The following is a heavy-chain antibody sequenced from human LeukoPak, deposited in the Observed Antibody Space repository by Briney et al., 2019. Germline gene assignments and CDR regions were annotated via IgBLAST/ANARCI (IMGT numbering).Heavy chain of an antibody. CDR3: GGVYYYDSSGYPAPFDY. CDR1: GFTFSSYE. Sequence: PGGSLRLSCAASGFTFSSYEMNWVRQAPGKGLEWVSYISSSGSTIYYADSVKGRFTISRDNAKNSLYLQMNSLRAEDTAVYYCGGVYYYDSSGYPAPFDYWGQGTLVTVSS. V-gene: IGHV3-48*03. CDR2: ISSSGSTI. J-gene: IGHJ4*02. D-gene: IGHD3-22*01.